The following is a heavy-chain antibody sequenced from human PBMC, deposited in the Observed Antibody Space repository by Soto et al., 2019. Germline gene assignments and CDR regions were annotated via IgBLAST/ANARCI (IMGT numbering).Heavy chain of an antibody. D-gene: IGHD3-10*01. CDR1: GFTFRDYY. CDR2: ISQTGTTR. Sequence: QVQLVESGGGLVRPGGSLRLSCATSGFTFRDYYMTWIRQAPGKGLEWVSYISQTGTTRYYADSVKGRFTVSRDNAQNSLYLQMSSLRAEDTAVYYCAGDPYYYASNYWGQGTLVTVSS. V-gene: IGHV3-11*01. CDR3: AGDPYYYASNY. J-gene: IGHJ4*02.